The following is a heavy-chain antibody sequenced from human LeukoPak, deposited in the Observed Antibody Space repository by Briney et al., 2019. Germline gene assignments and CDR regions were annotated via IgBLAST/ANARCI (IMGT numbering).Heavy chain of an antibody. J-gene: IGHJ2*01. Sequence: SETLSLTCTVSGGSISGHYWSWIRQPPGKGLEWIGYIYYSGSTNYNPSLKSRTTISLDTSKSQFSLKPNSVTAADTAVYYCARDGDYDWYFDLWGRGTVATVSS. CDR1: GGSISGHY. D-gene: IGHD4-17*01. V-gene: IGHV4-59*11. CDR3: ARDGDYDWYFDL. CDR2: IYYSGST.